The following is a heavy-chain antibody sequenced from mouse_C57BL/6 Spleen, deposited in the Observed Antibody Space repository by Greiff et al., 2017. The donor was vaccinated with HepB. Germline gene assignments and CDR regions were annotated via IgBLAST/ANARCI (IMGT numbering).Heavy chain of an antibody. CDR3: ASLINYDGSSYGYFDV. D-gene: IGHD1-1*01. J-gene: IGHJ1*03. CDR1: GYSITSGYY. V-gene: IGHV3-6*01. Sequence: EVKLMESGPGLVKPSQSLSLTCSVTGYSITSGYYWNWIRQFPGNKLEWMGYISYDGSNNYNPSLKNRISITRDTSKNQFFLKLNSVTTEDTATYYCASLINYDGSSYGYFDVWGTGTTVTVSS. CDR2: ISYDGSN.